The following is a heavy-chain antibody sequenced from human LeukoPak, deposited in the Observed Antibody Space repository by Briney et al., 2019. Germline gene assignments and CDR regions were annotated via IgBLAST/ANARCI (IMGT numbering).Heavy chain of an antibody. CDR3: AKVRDSSGWYTYFDY. J-gene: IGHJ4*02. CDR1: GFTFSSYG. CDR2: ISGSGGST. D-gene: IGHD6-19*01. Sequence: PGGSLRLSCAASGFTFSSYGMSWVRQAPGKGLEWVSAISGSGGSTNYADSVKGRFTISSDNSKNTLYLQMNSLRAEDTAVYYCAKVRDSSGWYTYFDYWGQGTLVTVSS. V-gene: IGHV3-23*01.